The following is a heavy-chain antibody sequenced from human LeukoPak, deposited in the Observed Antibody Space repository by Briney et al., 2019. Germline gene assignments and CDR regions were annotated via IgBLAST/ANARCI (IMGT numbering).Heavy chain of an antibody. CDR1: GGSISSYY. V-gene: IGHV4-4*07. J-gene: IGHJ4*02. CDR2: IYTSGST. D-gene: IGHD6-19*01. CDR3: ARMIYSSGWYSRAVGVYYFDY. Sequence: SETLSLTCTVSGGSISSYYWSWIRQPAGKGLEWIGRIYTSGSTNYNPSLKSRVTMSVDTSKNQFSLKLSSVTAADTAVYYCARMIYSSGWYSRAVGVYYFDYWGQGTLVTVSS.